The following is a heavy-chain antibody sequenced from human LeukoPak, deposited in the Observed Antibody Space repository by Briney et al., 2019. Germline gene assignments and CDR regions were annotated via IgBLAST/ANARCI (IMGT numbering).Heavy chain of an antibody. D-gene: IGHD6-13*01. Sequence: SETLSLTCTVSGGSICSSSYYCGWVRQPRGRGLGWIGSIYYRESTFYNPSLKSRVTITVDTTKNQFSLKLSSVTAADTAVYYCARWNLRITAAGRGDYYYYMDVWGKGTTVTISS. CDR1: GGSICSSSYY. V-gene: IGHV4-39*07. CDR3: ARWNLRITAAGRGDYYYYMDV. J-gene: IGHJ6*03. CDR2: IYYREST.